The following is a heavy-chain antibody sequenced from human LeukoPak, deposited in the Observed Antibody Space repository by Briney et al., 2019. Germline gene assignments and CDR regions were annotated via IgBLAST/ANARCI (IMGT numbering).Heavy chain of an antibody. V-gene: IGHV3-23*01. J-gene: IGHJ4*02. CDR2: VTGGGGNA. CDR3: VKGGVRSTPLDS. D-gene: IGHD3-10*01. CDR1: GFTFSAYA. Sequence: QSGGSLRLSCEASGFTFSAYAMTWVRQAPGKGLEWVSVVTGGGGNAYYADSVKGRFTISRDNSKNTLYLEMNGLRAEDMAVYYCVKGGVRSTPLDSWGQGTLVIVSS.